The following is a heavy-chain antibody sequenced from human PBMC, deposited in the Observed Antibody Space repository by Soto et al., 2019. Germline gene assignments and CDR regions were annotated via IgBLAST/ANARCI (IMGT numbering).Heavy chain of an antibody. Sequence: SGTLSLTCAFHRPSIVSYYWNWIRQPPGKGLEWIGYIYYSGSTNYNPSLKSRVTISVDTSKNQFSLKLSSVTAADTAVYYCARRYGAAADFWGQG. J-gene: IGHJ4*02. D-gene: IGHD6-13*01. CDR1: RPSIVSYY. CDR2: IYYSGST. V-gene: IGHV4-59*08. CDR3: ARRYGAAADF.